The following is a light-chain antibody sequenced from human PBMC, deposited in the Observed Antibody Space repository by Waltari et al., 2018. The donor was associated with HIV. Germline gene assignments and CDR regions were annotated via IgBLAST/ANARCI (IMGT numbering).Light chain of an antibody. V-gene: IGKV1-39*01. CDR1: QGISRY. Sequence: DIQMTQSPSSLSASVGDSVTITCRASQGISRYLNWYQHKLGKAPKLLIFAASNFQSGVPSRFSGSGSGKDFTLTIKNLQPDDFATYYCQQGHTTPLTFGQGTRLEIK. CDR2: AAS. CDR3: QQGHTTPLT. J-gene: IGKJ5*01.